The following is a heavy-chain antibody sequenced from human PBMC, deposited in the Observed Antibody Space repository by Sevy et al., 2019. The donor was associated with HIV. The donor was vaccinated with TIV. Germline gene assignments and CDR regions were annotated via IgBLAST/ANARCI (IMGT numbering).Heavy chain of an antibody. CDR2: IGGSADYT. Sequence: GGSLRLSCVTSGFTFSSYAMSWVQTPGKGLEWVSAIGGSADYTYYAYSVKGRFTISRDNSKNTLYLQMNGLRAEDTAVYYCAKEVSEHSYSDYWGQGTLVTVSS. J-gene: IGHJ4*02. D-gene: IGHD3-10*01. V-gene: IGHV3-23*01. CDR1: GFTFSSYA. CDR3: AKEVSEHSYSDY.